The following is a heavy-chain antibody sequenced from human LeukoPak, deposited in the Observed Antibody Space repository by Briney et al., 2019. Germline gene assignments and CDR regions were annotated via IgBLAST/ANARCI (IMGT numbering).Heavy chain of an antibody. CDR1: GGSISSGGYY. V-gene: IGHV4-30-2*01. CDR2: IYHSGST. D-gene: IGHD6-13*01. Sequence: SETLSLTCTVSGGSISSGGYYWSWIRQPPGKGLEWIGYIYHSGSTYYNPSLKSRVTISVDRSKNQFSLKLSSVTAADTAVYYCAGYEVKPYYMDVWGKGTTVTVSS. J-gene: IGHJ6*03. CDR3: AGYEVKPYYMDV.